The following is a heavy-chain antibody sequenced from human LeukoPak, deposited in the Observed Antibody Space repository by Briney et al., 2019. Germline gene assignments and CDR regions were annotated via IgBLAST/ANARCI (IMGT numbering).Heavy chain of an antibody. CDR1: GDSISSGAYY. J-gene: IGHJ3*02. D-gene: IGHD3-10*01. Sequence: SQTLSLACTVSGDSISSGAYYWSWVRQLPEKGLDWIGYIGYTGDTYYNPSLRNRATISKDTSKTQFSLRLSSLTAADTAVYYCARHEAPRGSKYAFDIWGQGTMVTVSS. CDR3: ARHEAPRGSKYAFDI. V-gene: IGHV4-31*03. CDR2: IGYTGDT.